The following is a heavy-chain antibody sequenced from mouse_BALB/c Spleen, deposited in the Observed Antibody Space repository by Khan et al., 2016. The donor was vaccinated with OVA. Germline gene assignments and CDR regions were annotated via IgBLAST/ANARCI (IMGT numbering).Heavy chain of an antibody. CDR2: ISYSGST. D-gene: IGHD1-1*01. CDR1: GYSITSGYG. Sequence: EVELVESGPGLVKPSQSLSLTCTVTGYSITSGYGWNWIRQFPGNKLEWMGYISYSGSTNYNPALKSRFSITRETSKNQLFLQLSSVTTEDTATYYRARTGRIEYWGQGTTVTVSS. CDR3: ARTGRIEY. J-gene: IGHJ4*01. V-gene: IGHV3-2*02.